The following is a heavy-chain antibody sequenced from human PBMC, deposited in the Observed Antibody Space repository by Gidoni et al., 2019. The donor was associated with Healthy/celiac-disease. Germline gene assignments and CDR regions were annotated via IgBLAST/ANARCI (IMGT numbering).Heavy chain of an antibody. V-gene: IGHV4-39*07. CDR1: GGSISSSSYY. CDR3: ARDLSEGPMVRGVITNMNYYYYGMDV. CDR2: IYYSGST. J-gene: IGHJ6*02. D-gene: IGHD3-10*01. Sequence: QLQLQESGPGLVKPSETLSLTCTVSGGSISSSSYYWGWIRQPPGKGLEWIGSIYYSGSTYYNPSLKSRVTISVDTSKNQFSLKLSSVTAADTAVYYCARDLSEGPMVRGVITNMNYYYYGMDVWGQGTTVTVSS.